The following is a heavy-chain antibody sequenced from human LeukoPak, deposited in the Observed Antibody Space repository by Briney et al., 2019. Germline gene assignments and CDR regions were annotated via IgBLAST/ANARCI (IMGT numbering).Heavy chain of an antibody. CDR2: ISAYNGNT. CDR3: ARGRHHYDQWFYFDF. V-gene: IGHV1-18*01. J-gene: IGHJ4*02. Sequence: GASVKVSCKASGYTFTSYDFSWVRQAPGQGLGWMGWISAYNGNTNYAQKLQGRVTMTTDTSTSTAYMELRSLRSDDTAVFYCARGRHHYDQWFYFDFWGQGTLVTVSS. CDR1: GYTFTSYD. D-gene: IGHD3-22*01.